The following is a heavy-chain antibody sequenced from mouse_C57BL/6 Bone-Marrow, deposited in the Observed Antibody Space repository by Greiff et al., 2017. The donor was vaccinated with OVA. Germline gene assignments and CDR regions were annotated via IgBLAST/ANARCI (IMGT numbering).Heavy chain of an antibody. Sequence: VQLQQSGAELVRPGASVKLSCTASGFNIKDDYMHWVKQRPEQGLEWIGWIDPENGDTKYASKFQGKATITADTASNTAYLQLSSLTSEDTALYYCTSYGNFDYWGQGTTLTVSS. D-gene: IGHD2-1*01. V-gene: IGHV14-4*01. CDR3: TSYGNFDY. CDR1: GFNIKDDY. J-gene: IGHJ2*01. CDR2: IDPENGDT.